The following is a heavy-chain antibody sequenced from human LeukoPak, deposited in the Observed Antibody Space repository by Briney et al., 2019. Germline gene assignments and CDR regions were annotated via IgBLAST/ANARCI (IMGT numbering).Heavy chain of an antibody. J-gene: IGHJ6*03. CDR2: IYPGDSDT. V-gene: IGHV5-51*01. CDR1: GYSFTSYW. Sequence: GASLKISRKGSGYSFTSYWIGWVRRMPGKGLEGMGIIYPGDSDTRYSPSFQGQVTISADKSISTAYLQWSSLKASDTAMYYCARHTDYYYMDVWGKGTTVTVSS. D-gene: IGHD4-11*01. CDR3: ARHTDYYYMDV.